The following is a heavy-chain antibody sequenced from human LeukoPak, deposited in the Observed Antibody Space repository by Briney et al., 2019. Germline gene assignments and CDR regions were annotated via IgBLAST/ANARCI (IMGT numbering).Heavy chain of an antibody. CDR1: GFTFSSYS. V-gene: IGHV3-21*01. J-gene: IGHJ4*02. D-gene: IGHD6-13*01. CDR2: ISSSSSYI. Sequence: GGSLRLSCAASGFTFSSYSMNWVRQAPGKGLEWVSSISSSSSYIYYTDSVKGRFTISRDNAKNSLYLQMNSLRAEDTAVYYCARDYSSSWYETDYWGQGTLVTVSS. CDR3: ARDYSSSWYETDY.